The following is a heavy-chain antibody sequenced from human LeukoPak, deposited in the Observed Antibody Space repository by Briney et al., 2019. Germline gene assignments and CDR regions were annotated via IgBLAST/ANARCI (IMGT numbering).Heavy chain of an antibody. CDR3: ARDSRDYGSGSYWDV. CDR1: GGSINNYY. D-gene: IGHD3-10*01. Sequence: PSEILSLTCTVSGGSINNYYWNWIRQPPGKGLEWIGYITGSIYFSGSTKYDPSLESRVTMSVDTSKNQFSLTPSSVTAADTAVYYCARDSRDYGSGSYWDVWGQGTTVTVSS. V-gene: IGHV4-59*01. J-gene: IGHJ6*02. CDR2: ITGSIYFSGST.